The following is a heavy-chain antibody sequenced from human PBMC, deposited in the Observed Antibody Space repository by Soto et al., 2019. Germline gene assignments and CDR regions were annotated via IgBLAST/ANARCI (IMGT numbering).Heavy chain of an antibody. Sequence: EVQLEESGGDLVQPGGSLRLSCAASEFSLSAYWMTWVRQAPGKGLEWVANINRDGSKKSYLDSVRGRFTISRDNVGNSLYLQMDSLRADHSALYYCARDVSPGSSSLYLDAFDIWGQGTMVTVSS. CDR2: INRDGSKK. J-gene: IGHJ3*02. V-gene: IGHV3-7*05. CDR3: ARDVSPGSSSLYLDAFDI. CDR1: EFSLSAYW. D-gene: IGHD6-13*01.